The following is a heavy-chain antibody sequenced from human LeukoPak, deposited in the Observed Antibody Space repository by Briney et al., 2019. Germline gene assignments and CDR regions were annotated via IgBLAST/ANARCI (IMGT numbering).Heavy chain of an antibody. CDR1: GFIFSSYA. CDR3: AKAEGYDIVTGLDY. D-gene: IGHD3-9*01. CDR2: MSGNGGTT. V-gene: IGHV3-23*01. J-gene: IGHJ4*02. Sequence: GGSLRLSCAASGFIFSSYAMSWVRQAPGQGLEWVSGMSGNGGTTYYADSVKGRFTISRDNSKNTLDLQMNNLRVEDTAVYYCAKAEGYDIVTGLDYWGQGTLVSVSS.